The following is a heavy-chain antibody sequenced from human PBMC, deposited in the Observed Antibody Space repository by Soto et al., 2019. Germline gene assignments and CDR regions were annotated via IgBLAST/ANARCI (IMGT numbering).Heavy chain of an antibody. J-gene: IGHJ6*02. CDR3: GTLTDTAMVSSMAYYYYGMDV. CDR2: INAGNGNT. D-gene: IGHD5-18*01. Sequence: GASVKVSCKASGYTFTSYAMHWVRQAPGQRLEWMGWINAGNGNTKYSQKFQGRVTITRDTSASTAYMELSSLRSEDTAVYYCGTLTDTAMVSSMAYYYYGMDVWGQGTTVTVSS. CDR1: GYTFTSYA. V-gene: IGHV1-3*01.